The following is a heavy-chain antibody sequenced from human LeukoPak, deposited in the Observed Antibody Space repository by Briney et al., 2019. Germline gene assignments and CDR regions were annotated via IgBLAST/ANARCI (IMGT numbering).Heavy chain of an antibody. CDR2: ISGSGGST. V-gene: IGHV3-23*01. Sequence: PGGSLRLSCAASGFTFSTYVMSWVRQAPGKGLEWVSDISGSGGSTYYADSVKGRFTISRDNSKNTLYLQMNSLRAEDTAVYYCAKVIRGDDSSGYYPSPPFDYWGQRTLVTVSS. J-gene: IGHJ4*02. CDR1: GFTFSTYV. D-gene: IGHD3-22*01. CDR3: AKVIRGDDSSGYYPSPPFDY.